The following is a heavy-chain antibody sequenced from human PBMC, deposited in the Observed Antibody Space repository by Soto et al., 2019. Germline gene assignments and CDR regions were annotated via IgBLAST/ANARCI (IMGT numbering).Heavy chain of an antibody. D-gene: IGHD6-13*01. CDR2: TYYRSKWYN. V-gene: IGHV6-1*01. CDR1: GDSVSSNSAA. Sequence: SQTLSLTCAISGDSVSSNSAAWNWIRQSPSRGLEWLGRTYYRSKWYNDYAVSVKSRITINPDTSKNQFSLQLNSVTPEDTAVYYCARDQGSMGWEPQHHYYAMDVRGQGPTLTLS. J-gene: IGHJ6*02. CDR3: ARDQGSMGWEPQHHYYAMDV.